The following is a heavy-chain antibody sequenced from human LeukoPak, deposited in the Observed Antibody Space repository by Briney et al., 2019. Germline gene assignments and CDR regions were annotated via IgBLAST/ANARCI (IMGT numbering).Heavy chain of an antibody. D-gene: IGHD3-16*02. CDR2: MYYTGVS. V-gene: IGHV4-59*01. CDR1: GGSISSYH. Sequence: PSETLSLTCTFSGGSISSYHWNWIRQTPGKGLEWIGYMYYTGVSNYNPSLKSRVAISVDSSKNQFSLKVTSVTAADTAIYYCSTIKRGVIFGYFDFWGQGALVTVSS. CDR3: STIKRGVIFGYFDF. J-gene: IGHJ4*02.